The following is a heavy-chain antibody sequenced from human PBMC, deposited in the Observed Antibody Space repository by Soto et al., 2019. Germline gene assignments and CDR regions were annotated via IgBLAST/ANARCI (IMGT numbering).Heavy chain of an antibody. Sequence: ASVKVSCKASGYTFASYGISWVRQAPGQGLEWMGWISANNGNTDYAQKFQGRVTMTTDTSTSTAYMELRSLRSDDTAVYYCARDRGSGWFVYWGQGTRVTVSS. CDR3: ARDRGSGWFVY. CDR1: GYTFASYG. D-gene: IGHD6-19*01. V-gene: IGHV1-18*01. J-gene: IGHJ4*02. CDR2: ISANNGNT.